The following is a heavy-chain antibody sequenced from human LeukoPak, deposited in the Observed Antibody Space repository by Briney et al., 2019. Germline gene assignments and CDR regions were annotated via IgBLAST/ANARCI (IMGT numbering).Heavy chain of an antibody. D-gene: IGHD2-2*01. CDR2: IIPIFGTA. J-gene: IGHJ5*02. V-gene: IGHV1-69*05. CDR1: GGTFSSYA. Sequence: SVKVSCKASGGTFSSYAISWVRQAPGQGLEWMGGIIPIFGTANYAQKFQGRVTITTDESTSTAYMELSSLRSEDTAVYYCARGPDIVVVPAANWFDPWGQGTLVTVSS. CDR3: ARGPDIVVVPAANWFDP.